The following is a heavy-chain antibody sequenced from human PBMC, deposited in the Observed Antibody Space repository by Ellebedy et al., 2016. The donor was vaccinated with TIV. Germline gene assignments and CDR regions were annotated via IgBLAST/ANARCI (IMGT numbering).Heavy chain of an antibody. J-gene: IGHJ4*02. D-gene: IGHD1-14*01. CDR1: GFTFSSYT. CDR3: VREGPSETYTQETDFDY. Sequence: GGSLRLSXAASGFTFSSYTMTWVRQAPGKGLEWLSAISSSSSFIYYAYSVKGRFTISRDNAKNSLYLQMNSLRAEDTAVYYCVREGPSETYTQETDFDYWGQGTMVTVSS. V-gene: IGHV3-21*01. CDR2: ISSSSSFI.